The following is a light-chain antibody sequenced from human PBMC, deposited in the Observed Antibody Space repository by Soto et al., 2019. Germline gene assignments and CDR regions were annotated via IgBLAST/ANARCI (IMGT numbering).Light chain of an antibody. Sequence: QSVLTQPPSASGTPGQRVTISCSGSSSNIGSNYVYWYQQLPGTAPKLLIYRNNQQPSGVPDRFSGSKSGTSASLAISGRRSEDEADYYCAVWDDSLSGGVFGGGTKVTVL. CDR2: RNN. J-gene: IGLJ3*02. CDR1: SSNIGSNY. V-gene: IGLV1-47*01. CDR3: AVWDDSLSGGV.